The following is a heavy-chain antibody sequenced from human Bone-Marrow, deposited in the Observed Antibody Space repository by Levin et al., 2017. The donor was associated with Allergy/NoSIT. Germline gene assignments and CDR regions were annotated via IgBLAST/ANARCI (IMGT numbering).Heavy chain of an antibody. Sequence: VASVKVSCKASGYTFTSYGISWVRQAPGQGLEWMGWISAYNGNTNYAQKLQGRVTMTTDTSTSTAYMELRSLRSDDTAVYYCARDHCSGGSCSLGLDYWGQGTLVTVSS. D-gene: IGHD2-15*01. CDR1: GYTFTSYG. CDR3: ARDHCSGGSCSLGLDY. CDR2: ISAYNGNT. J-gene: IGHJ4*02. V-gene: IGHV1-18*01.